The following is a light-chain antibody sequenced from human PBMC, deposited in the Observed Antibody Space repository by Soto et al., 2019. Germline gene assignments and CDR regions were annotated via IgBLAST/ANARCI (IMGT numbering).Light chain of an antibody. V-gene: IGKV3-20*01. CDR3: QQYGGTPWT. CDR2: AAS. CDR1: QSVNNNY. J-gene: IGKJ1*01. Sequence: EIVLTQSPATLSLSPGERATLSCRASQSVNNNYLAWYQQKAGQAPRPIIYAASSRAPGVPDRFRGSGSGTDFSLTISRLEPEDCAVYYCQQYGGTPWTFGQGTKVDI.